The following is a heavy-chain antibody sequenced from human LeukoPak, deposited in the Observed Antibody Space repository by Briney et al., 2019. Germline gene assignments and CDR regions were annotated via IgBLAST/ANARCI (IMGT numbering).Heavy chain of an antibody. J-gene: IGHJ4*02. CDR3: ARSYGYLDY. V-gene: IGHV4-59*02. D-gene: IGHD3-10*01. CDR1: GGSVSSLY. CDR2: IYYTGST. Sequence: SETLSLTCNVSGGSVSSLYWSWFRQSPGEGLEWIVHIYYTGSTNYSPLLKGRVTISLDTSKNQFSLRLSSVTAADTAVYYRARSYGYLDYWGQGTLVTVSS.